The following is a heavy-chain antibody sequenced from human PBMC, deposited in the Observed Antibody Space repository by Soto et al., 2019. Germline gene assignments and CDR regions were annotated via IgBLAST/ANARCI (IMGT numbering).Heavy chain of an antibody. Sequence: PSETLSLTCAVYGGSFSGYYWSWIRQPPGKGLEWIGEINHSGSTNYNPSLKSRVTISVDTSKNQFSLKLSSVTAADTAVYYCARGRHIFHYYYYGMDVWGQGTTVTVSS. CDR2: INHSGST. J-gene: IGHJ6*02. V-gene: IGHV4-34*01. CDR1: GGSFSGYY. CDR3: ARGRHIFHYYYYGMDV.